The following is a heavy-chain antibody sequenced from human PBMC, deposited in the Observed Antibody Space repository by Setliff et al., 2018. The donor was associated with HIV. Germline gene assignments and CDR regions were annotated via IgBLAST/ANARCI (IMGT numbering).Heavy chain of an antibody. CDR1: GFTVSNDY. V-gene: IGHV3-66*01. Sequence: PVGSLRLSCAASGFTVSNDYMSWVRQAPGRGLEWVSVIHSGGSTYYADSVKGRFIISRDNSKNTLYLQMNSLRAEDTAVYYCARDPGRYNGMDVWGQGTTVTVSS. CDR3: ARDPGRYNGMDV. J-gene: IGHJ6*02. CDR2: IHSGGST. D-gene: IGHD1-20*01.